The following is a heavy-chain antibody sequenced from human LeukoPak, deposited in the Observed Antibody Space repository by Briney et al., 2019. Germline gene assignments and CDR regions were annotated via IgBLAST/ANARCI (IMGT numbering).Heavy chain of an antibody. J-gene: IGHJ5*02. Sequence: ASVKVSCKASGYTFTGYYMHWVRQAPGQGLEWMGWINPNSGGTNYAQKFQGRATMTRDTSISTAYMELSRLRSDDTAVYYCARGKAAGTCCWFDPWGQGTLVTVSS. V-gene: IGHV1-2*02. CDR1: GYTFTGYY. D-gene: IGHD6-13*01. CDR3: ARGKAAGTCCWFDP. CDR2: INPNSGGT.